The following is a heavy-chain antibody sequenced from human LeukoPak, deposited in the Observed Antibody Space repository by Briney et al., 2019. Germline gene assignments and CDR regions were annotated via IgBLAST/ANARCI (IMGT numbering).Heavy chain of an antibody. CDR2: ISGSGGST. J-gene: IGHJ4*02. V-gene: IGHV3-23*01. D-gene: IGHD2-21*02. CDR3: ARDGLGDWSYDY. CDR1: GFTFSSYA. Sequence: PGGSLRLSCAASGFTFSSYAMSWVRQAPGKGLEWVSAISGSGGSTYYADSVKGRFTISRDKSKNTLYLQMNSLTVEDTAVYYCARDGLGDWSYDYWGQGSLVTVSS.